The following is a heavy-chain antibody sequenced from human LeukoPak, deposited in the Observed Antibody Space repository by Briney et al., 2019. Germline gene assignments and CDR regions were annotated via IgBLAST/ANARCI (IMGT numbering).Heavy chain of an antibody. CDR2: TRYDGSNK. J-gene: IGHJ5*02. Sequence: GSLRLSCAASGFTFSSYGMHWVRQAPGKGLGRVAFTRYDGSNKYYADSVKGRFTISRDNSKSTLYLQMNSLRAEDTAVYYCAKDNWRRSNRAPNWFDPWGQGTLVTVSS. CDR1: GFTFSSYG. CDR3: AKDNWRRSNRAPNWFDP. D-gene: IGHD4-11*01. V-gene: IGHV3-30*02.